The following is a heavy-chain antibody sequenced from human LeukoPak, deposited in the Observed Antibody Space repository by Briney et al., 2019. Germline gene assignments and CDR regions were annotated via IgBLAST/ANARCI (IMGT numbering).Heavy chain of an antibody. CDR3: AKGMVLMVYVYGMDV. D-gene: IGHD2-8*01. CDR1: GFTFSSYA. J-gene: IGHJ6*02. CDR2: ISGSGGST. Sequence: AGGSLRLSCAASGFTFSSYAMSWVRQAPGKGLEWVSAISGSGGSTYYADSVKGRFTISRDNSKNTLYLQMNSLRAEDTAVYYCAKGMVLMVYVYGMDVWGQGTTVTVSS. V-gene: IGHV3-23*01.